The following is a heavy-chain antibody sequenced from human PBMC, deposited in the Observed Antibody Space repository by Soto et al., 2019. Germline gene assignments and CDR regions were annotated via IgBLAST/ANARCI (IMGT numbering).Heavy chain of an antibody. Sequence: SETLSLTCAVSGGSISSGGYSWSWIRQPPGKGLEWIGEINHSGSTNYNPSLKSRVTISVDTSKNQFSLKLSSVTAADTAVYYCARGGPNYDSSGYYLAWFDPWGQGTLVTVSS. CDR3: ARGGPNYDSSGYYLAWFDP. V-gene: IGHV4-30-2*05. D-gene: IGHD3-22*01. J-gene: IGHJ5*02. CDR1: GGSISSGGYS. CDR2: INHSGST.